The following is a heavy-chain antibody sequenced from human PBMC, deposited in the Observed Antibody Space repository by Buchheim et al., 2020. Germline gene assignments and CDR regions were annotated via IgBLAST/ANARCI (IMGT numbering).Heavy chain of an antibody. Sequence: EVQLVESGGGLVQPGGSLRLSCAASGFTFNSYSMNWVRQAPGKGLEWVSYISSSSTIYYADSVKGRFTISRDKAKNTLYLEMNSLRVEDTAVYYCLCLGFESFPWGQGTL. J-gene: IGHJ5*02. CDR2: ISSSSTI. V-gene: IGHV3-48*01. CDR1: GFTFNSYS. D-gene: IGHD1-26*01. CDR3: LCLGFESFP.